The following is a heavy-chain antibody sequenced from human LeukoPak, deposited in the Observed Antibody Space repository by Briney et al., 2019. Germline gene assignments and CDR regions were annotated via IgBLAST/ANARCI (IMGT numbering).Heavy chain of an antibody. CDR2: MNPNSGNT. D-gene: IGHD3-10*01. V-gene: IGHV1-8*02. J-gene: IGHJ4*02. CDR3: AGEMVRGIRWLDN. Sequence: ASVKVSCKAFGYTFTSNYMHWVRQATGQGLEWMGWMNPNSGNTSYAQKFKGRVTMTRNTSISTAYLELSSLRSEDTAVYYCAGEMVRGIRWLDNWGQGTLVTVSS. CDR1: GYTFTSNY.